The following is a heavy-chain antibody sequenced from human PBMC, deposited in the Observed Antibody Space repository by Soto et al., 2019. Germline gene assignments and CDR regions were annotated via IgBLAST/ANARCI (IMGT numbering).Heavy chain of an antibody. V-gene: IGHV1-69*13. D-gene: IGHD6-19*01. CDR2: IIPIFGTA. CDR1: GGTFSSYS. Sequence: GASVKVSCKASGGTFSSYSISWVLQAPVQGLEWMGGIIPIFGTANYAQKFQGRVTITADESTSTAYMELSSLRSEDTAVYYCARANSSGWYGDYGMDVWGQGTTVTVSS. CDR3: ARANSSGWYGDYGMDV. J-gene: IGHJ6*02.